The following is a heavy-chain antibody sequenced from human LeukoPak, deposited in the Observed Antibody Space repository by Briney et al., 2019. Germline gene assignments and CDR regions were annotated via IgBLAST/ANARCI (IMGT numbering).Heavy chain of an antibody. J-gene: IGHJ4*02. CDR1: GFTFSSYS. D-gene: IGHD1-7*01. Sequence: GSLRLSCAASGFTFSSYSMNWVRQAPGKGLEWVSYISSSSSTIYYADSVKGRFTISRDNAKNSLYLQMNSLRAEDTAVYYCARDPTKTGTTYNYWGQGTLVTVSS. V-gene: IGHV3-48*04. CDR2: ISSSSSTI. CDR3: ARDPTKTGTTYNY.